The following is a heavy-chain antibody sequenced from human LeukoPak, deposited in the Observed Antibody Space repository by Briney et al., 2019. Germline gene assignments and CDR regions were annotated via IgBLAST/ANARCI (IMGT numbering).Heavy chain of an antibody. D-gene: IGHD6-6*01. V-gene: IGHV4-59*01. CDR3: AREGEGDHAALDY. Sequence: PSETLSLTCIVSGGSFSGNYWIWIRQPPGKGLEWIGYIHYSGSTNYNPSLKSRVTIFIDTSKNQISLRLSSVTAADTAVYYCAREGEGDHAALDYWGRGTLVTVSS. CDR1: GGSFSGNY. J-gene: IGHJ4*02. CDR2: IHYSGST.